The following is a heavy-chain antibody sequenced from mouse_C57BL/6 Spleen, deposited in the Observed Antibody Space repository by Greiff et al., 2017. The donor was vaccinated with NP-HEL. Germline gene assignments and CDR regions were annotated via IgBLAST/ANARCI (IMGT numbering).Heavy chain of an antibody. CDR1: GYTFTSYW. Sequence: VQLQQPGAELVKPGASVKMSCKASGYTFTSYWITWVKQRPGQGLEWIGDIYPGSGSANYNEKFKSKATLTVDTSSSTAYMQLSSLTSEDSAVYYCAIYYDYGYYFDYWGQGTTLTVSS. CDR3: AIYYDYGYYFDY. V-gene: IGHV1-55*01. D-gene: IGHD2-4*01. CDR2: IYPGSGSA. J-gene: IGHJ2*01.